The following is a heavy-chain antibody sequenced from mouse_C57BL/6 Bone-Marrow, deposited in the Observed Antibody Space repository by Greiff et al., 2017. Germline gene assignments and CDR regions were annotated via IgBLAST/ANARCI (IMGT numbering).Heavy chain of an antibody. CDR1: GYAFSSYW. CDR2: IYPGDGGT. D-gene: IGHD1-1*01. Sequence: LLESGAELVKPGASVKISCKASGYAFSSYWMNWVKQRPGKGLEWIGQIYPGDGGTNYNGKFKGKATLTADKSSSTAYMQLSSLTSEDSAVYFCARYDYYGSSWFAYWGQGTLVTVSA. CDR3: ARYDYYGSSWFAY. V-gene: IGHV1-80*01. J-gene: IGHJ3*01.